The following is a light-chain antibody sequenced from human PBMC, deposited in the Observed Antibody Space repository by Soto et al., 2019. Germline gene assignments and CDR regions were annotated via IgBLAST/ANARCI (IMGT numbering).Light chain of an antibody. CDR1: QSVTTS. Sequence: EIVLTQSPATLSLSPGERATLSCRASQSVTTSLAWYQQKPGQAPRLLVYEASNRAPGLPTRLSGRGSGPAFTLTISNLEPEDFAVYYCQQHISRHLTFGGGTKVDIK. V-gene: IGKV3-11*01. CDR3: QQHISRHLT. CDR2: EAS. J-gene: IGKJ4*01.